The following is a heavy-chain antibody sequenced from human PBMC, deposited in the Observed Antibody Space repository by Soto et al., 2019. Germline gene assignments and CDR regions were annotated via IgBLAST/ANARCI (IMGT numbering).Heavy chain of an antibody. J-gene: IGHJ3*02. V-gene: IGHV4-31*03. CDR3: ARVRLAYYYGSGSYPPRPNAFDI. Sequence: SETLSLTCTVSGGSISSGGYYWSWIRQHPGKGLEWIGYIYYSGSTYYNPSLKSRVTISVDTSKNQFSLNLSSVTAADTAVYYCARVRLAYYYGSGSYPPRPNAFDIWGQGQWSPSPQ. D-gene: IGHD3-10*01. CDR1: GGSISSGGYY. CDR2: IYYSGST.